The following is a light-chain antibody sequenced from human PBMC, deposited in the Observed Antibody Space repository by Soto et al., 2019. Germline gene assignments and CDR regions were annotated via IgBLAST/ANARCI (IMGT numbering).Light chain of an antibody. CDR1: SGHSSYA. Sequence: QSVLTQSPSASASLGASVKLTCTLSSGHSSYAIAWHQKQPGKGPRYLMDLNNDGSHTKGDGIPDRFSVSSSGADRYLIISSLQSEDEADYYCQTWGTGFQFFGGGTKLTVL. CDR3: QTWGTGFQF. V-gene: IGLV4-69*01. CDR2: LNNDGSH. J-gene: IGLJ2*01.